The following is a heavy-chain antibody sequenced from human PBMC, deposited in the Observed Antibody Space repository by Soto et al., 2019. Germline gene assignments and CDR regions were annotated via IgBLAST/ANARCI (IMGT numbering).Heavy chain of an antibody. V-gene: IGHV3-74*03. CDR2: MSGDGKTI. D-gene: IGHD1-1*01. CDR1: GFTFSNYF. CDR3: ARTYVPGIAGFDP. J-gene: IGHJ5*02. Sequence: GGSLRLSCAASGFTFSNYFMHWVRQVPGEGLVWVSRMSGDGKTITYADSVKGRFTISRDNAKNTLYLQMNSLRVEDTAVYYCARTYVPGIAGFDPWGQGTLVTVSS.